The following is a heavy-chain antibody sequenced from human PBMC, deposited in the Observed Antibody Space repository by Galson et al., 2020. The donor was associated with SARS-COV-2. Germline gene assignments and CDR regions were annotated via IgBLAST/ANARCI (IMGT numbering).Heavy chain of an antibody. CDR2: ISGNGVST. D-gene: IGHD3-22*01. CDR1: GFTFGSYA. J-gene: IGHJ4*02. CDR3: AKSPRYSDGGTYYSDAPAY. V-gene: IGHV3-23*01. Sequence: GGSLRLSCAASGFTFGSYALTWVRQAPGKRLEWVSAISGNGVSTYYTDSVKGRFTISRDNSKSTLYLQMNSLRADDTAVYYCAKSPRYSDGGTYYSDAPAYWGQGTLVTVSS.